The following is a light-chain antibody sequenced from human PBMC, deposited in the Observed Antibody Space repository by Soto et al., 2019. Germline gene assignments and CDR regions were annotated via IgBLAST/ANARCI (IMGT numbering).Light chain of an antibody. CDR3: QPTFRVPPT. CDR2: AAS. V-gene: IGKV1-39*01. J-gene: IGKJ4*01. CDR1: QSIGTY. Sequence: DIQMTQSPSSLSASVGDSVTITCRASQSIGTYLNWYQQKSGRAPKLLICAASSLQSGVPSRFSGSGSGVDFNLSVSNLQPGDFATYYFQPTFRVPPTFGGGTKVELK.